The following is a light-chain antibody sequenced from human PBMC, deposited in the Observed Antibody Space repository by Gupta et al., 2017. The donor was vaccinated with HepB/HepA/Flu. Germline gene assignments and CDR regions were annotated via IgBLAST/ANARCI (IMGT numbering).Light chain of an antibody. Sequence: QPALTQPASASGSPGHSITISWTGTSSDVGGYNYVSWYQQHPGKAPNLMIYYVSNRPSGVSNRFSGSKSGNTASLTISGLQAEDEADYYCSSYTSSSTPGVFGGGTKLTVL. V-gene: IGLV2-14*01. CDR3: SSYTSSSTPGV. CDR1: SSDVGGYNY. CDR2: YVS. J-gene: IGLJ3*02.